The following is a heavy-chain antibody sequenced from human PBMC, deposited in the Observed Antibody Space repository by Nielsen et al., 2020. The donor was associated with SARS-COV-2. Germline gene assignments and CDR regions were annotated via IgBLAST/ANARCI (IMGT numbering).Heavy chain of an antibody. CDR2: IWYDGSNK. J-gene: IGHJ4*02. Sequence: GESLKISCVASGFTFSSYGMHWVRQAPGKGLEWVAGIWYDGSNKYYVDSAKGRFTISRDNSKNTLYLQMNSLRAEDTAVYYCARDIALFDTAMNQYWGQGTLVTVSS. V-gene: IGHV3-33*01. CDR1: GFTFSSYG. CDR3: ARDIALFDTAMNQY. D-gene: IGHD5-18*01.